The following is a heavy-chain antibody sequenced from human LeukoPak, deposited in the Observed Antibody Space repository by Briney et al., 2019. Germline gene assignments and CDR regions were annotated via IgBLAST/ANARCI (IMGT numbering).Heavy chain of an antibody. CDR1: GYTFTGYY. D-gene: IGHD1-26*01. V-gene: IGHV1-2*06. J-gene: IGHJ5*02. Sequence: GASVKVSCKASGYTFTGYYMHWVRQAPGQGLEWMGRINPNSGGTNYAQKFQGRVTMTRDTSISTAYMELSRLRSDDTAVYYCARDRGSRSYEFDPWGQGTLATVSS. CDR3: ARDRGSRSYEFDP. CDR2: INPNSGGT.